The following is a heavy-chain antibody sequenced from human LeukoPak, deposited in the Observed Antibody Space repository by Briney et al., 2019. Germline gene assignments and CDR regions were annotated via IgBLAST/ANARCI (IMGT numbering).Heavy chain of an antibody. CDR3: APGSGWSGD. J-gene: IGHJ4*02. D-gene: IGHD6-19*01. V-gene: IGHV3-30*04. Sequence: GGFLRLSCAASGFTFSSYAMHWVRQAPGKGLEWVAVISYDGSNKYYADSVKGRFTISRDNSKNTLYLQMNSLRAEDTAVYYCAPGSGWSGDWGQGTLVTVSS. CDR2: ISYDGSNK. CDR1: GFTFSSYA.